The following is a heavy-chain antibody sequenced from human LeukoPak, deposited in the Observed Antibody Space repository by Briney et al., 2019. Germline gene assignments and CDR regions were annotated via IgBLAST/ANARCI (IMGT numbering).Heavy chain of an antibody. CDR2: IYNSGYT. CDR3: ARSKGDWGAHTDY. V-gene: IGHV4-4*07. CDR1: GASISPYY. D-gene: IGHD3-16*01. Sequence: PSETLSLTCTVSGASISPYYWSWIRQPAGKGLEWIGRIYNSGYTNYNPSLESRVTMSLDTSKNEFSLKLSSVTAADTALYYCARSKGDWGAHTDYWGQGTLVTVSS. J-gene: IGHJ4*02.